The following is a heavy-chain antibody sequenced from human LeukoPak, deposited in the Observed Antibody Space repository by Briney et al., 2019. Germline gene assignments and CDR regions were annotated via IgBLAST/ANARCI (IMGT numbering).Heavy chain of an antibody. Sequence: SETLSLTCAVYGGSFSGYYWSWIRQPPGKGLEWIGEINHSGSTNYNPSLKSRVTISVDTSKNQFSLKLSSVTAADTAVYYCARLLLPKPDYYGSGSKDYWGQGTLVTVSS. J-gene: IGHJ4*02. CDR2: INHSGST. V-gene: IGHV4-34*01. CDR3: ARLLLPKPDYYGSGSKDY. CDR1: GGSFSGYY. D-gene: IGHD3-10*01.